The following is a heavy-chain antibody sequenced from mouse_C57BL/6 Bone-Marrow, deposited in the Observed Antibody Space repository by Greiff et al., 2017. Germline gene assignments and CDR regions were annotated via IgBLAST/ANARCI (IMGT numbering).Heavy chain of an antibody. J-gene: IGHJ4*01. CDR2: ISYSGST. V-gene: IGHV3-8*01. Sequence: EVKLQQSGPGLAKPSQTLSLTCSVTGYSITSDYWNWIRKFPGNKLEYMGYISYSGSTYYNPSLKSRISITRDTSKNQYYLQLNSVTTEDTATYYCARGLLWSLYAMDYWGQGTSVTVSS. CDR3: ARGLLWSLYAMDY. CDR1: GYSITSDY. D-gene: IGHD2-1*01.